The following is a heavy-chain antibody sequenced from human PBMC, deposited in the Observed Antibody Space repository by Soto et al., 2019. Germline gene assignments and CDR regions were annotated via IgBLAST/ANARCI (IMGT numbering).Heavy chain of an antibody. J-gene: IGHJ6*02. D-gene: IGHD4-4*01. CDR3: AREGLTTLTTGDYYYGMDV. CDR1: GVTFSSYA. V-gene: IGHV1-69*06. Sequence: QVQLVQSGAEVKKPGSSVKVSCKGSGVTFSSYAISWVRQAPGQGLEWMGGIIPIFGTTIYAQKFQGRVSLTADKSTSTAYMELSSLRSEDTAVYYCAREGLTTLTTGDYYYGMDVWGQGTTVTVS. CDR2: IIPIFGTT.